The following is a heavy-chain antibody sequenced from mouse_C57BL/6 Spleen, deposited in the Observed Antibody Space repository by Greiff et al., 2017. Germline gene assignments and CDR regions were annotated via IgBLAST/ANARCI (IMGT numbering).Heavy chain of an antibody. CDR3: TRRTTVVAYYFDY. Sequence: VQLQQSGAELVRPGASVTLSCKASGYTFTDYEMHWVKQTPVHGLEWIGAIDPETGGTAYNQKFKGKAILTADKSSSTAYMELRSLTSEDSAVYYCTRRTTVVAYYFDYWGQGTTLTVSS. J-gene: IGHJ2*01. CDR1: GYTFTDYE. V-gene: IGHV1-15*01. D-gene: IGHD1-1*01. CDR2: IDPETGGT.